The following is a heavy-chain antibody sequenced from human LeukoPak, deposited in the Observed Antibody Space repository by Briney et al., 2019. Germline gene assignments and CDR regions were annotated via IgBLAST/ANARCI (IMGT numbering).Heavy chain of an antibody. CDR2: IIPIFGAA. CDR1: GGTFSSYA. J-gene: IGHJ4*02. CDR3: ARDGGKRSSSSHFDY. Sequence: GSSVKVSFKASGGTFSSYAISWGRQAPGQGLEWMGGIIPIFGAANYAQKFQGRVTITTDESTSTGYMELSRLRSEDTAVYYCARDGGKRSSSSHFDYWGQGTLVTVSS. V-gene: IGHV1-69*05. D-gene: IGHD6-6*01.